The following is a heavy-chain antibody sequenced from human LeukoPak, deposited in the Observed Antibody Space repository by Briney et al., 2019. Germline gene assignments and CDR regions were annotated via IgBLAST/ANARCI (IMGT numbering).Heavy chain of an antibody. D-gene: IGHD3-10*01. CDR1: GGSITIYY. Sequence: PSETLSLTCTVSGGSITIYYWSWIRQPAGKGLEWIGRIYTSGSTNYNPSLKSRVTISVDTSKKQFSLKLSSVTAADTAVYYCAGNYYGSGSYYSEDRYWGQGTLVTVSS. J-gene: IGHJ4*02. CDR2: IYTSGST. V-gene: IGHV4-4*07. CDR3: AGNYYGSGSYYSEDRY.